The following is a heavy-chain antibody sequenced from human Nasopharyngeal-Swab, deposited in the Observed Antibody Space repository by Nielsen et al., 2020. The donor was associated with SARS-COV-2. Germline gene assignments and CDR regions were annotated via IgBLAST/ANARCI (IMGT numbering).Heavy chain of an antibody. CDR2: IYYGGST. CDR1: GGSISSYY. D-gene: IGHD3-9*01. V-gene: IGHV4-59*01. J-gene: IGHJ5*02. Sequence: SETLSLTCTVSGGSISSYYWTWIRQPPGKGLEWIGYIYYGGSTNYNPSLKSRVTISVDTSKNQFSLRLSSLTAADTAVYYCARIELRYFDGVVSNGWFDPWGQGTLVTVSS. CDR3: ARIELRYFDGVVSNGWFDP.